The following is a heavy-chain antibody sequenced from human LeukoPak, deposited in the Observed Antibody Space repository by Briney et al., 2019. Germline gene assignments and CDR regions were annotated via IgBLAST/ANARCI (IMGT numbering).Heavy chain of an antibody. CDR2: ISHTGGT. D-gene: IGHD7-27*01. V-gene: IGHV4-30-2*01. J-gene: IGHJ6*02. Sequence: SQTLSLTCTVSGGSVDSSDYYWTWIRQPPGKGLEWIGYISHTGGTYYNSSLLSRVTISLDKSKNQFFLTLGSVTAADTAVYYCANTNWGNYYYGMDVWGQGTTVTVSS. CDR3: ANTNWGNYYYGMDV. CDR1: GGSVDSSDYY.